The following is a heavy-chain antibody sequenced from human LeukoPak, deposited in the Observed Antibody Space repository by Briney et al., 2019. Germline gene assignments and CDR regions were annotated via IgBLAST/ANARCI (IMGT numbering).Heavy chain of an antibody. Sequence: SETLSLTCTVSGGSISSGDDYWSWIRQPPGKGLEWIGYINYSGSTYYNPSLKSRVTISVDTSKNQFSLRLSSVTAADTAVYHCARDRPRYCSSTSCSNHATPWFFDLWGRSTLVTVSS. J-gene: IGHJ2*01. V-gene: IGHV4-30-4*01. CDR1: GGSISSGDDY. CDR3: ARDRPRYCSSTSCSNHATPWFFDL. D-gene: IGHD2-2*01. CDR2: INYSGST.